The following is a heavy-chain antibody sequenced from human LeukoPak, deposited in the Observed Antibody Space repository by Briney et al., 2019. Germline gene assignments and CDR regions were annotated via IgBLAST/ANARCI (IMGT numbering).Heavy chain of an antibody. CDR1: GYTFTSYD. CDR3: AVLELGGYYDRSGYN. Sequence: GASVKVSCKASGYTFTSYDINWVRQATGQGLEWMGWMNPNSGNTDYAQKLQGRVTMTTNTSISTAYMELSSLRSEDTAVYYCAVLELGGYYDRSGYNWGQGTLVTVSS. D-gene: IGHD3-22*01. J-gene: IGHJ4*02. V-gene: IGHV1-8*01. CDR2: MNPNSGNT.